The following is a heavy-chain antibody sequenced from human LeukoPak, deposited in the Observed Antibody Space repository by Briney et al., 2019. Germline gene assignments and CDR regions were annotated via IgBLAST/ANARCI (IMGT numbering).Heavy chain of an antibody. J-gene: IGHJ4*02. CDR2: IYYSGST. V-gene: IGHV4-39*07. Sequence: TSSETLSLTCTVSGGSISSSSYYWGWIRQPPGKGLEWIGSIYYSGSTYYNPSLKSRVTISVDTSKNQFSLKLSSVTAADTAVYYCARERPLPYYGQNDYWGQGTLVTVSS. D-gene: IGHD1-26*01. CDR1: GGSISSSSYY. CDR3: ARERPLPYYGQNDY.